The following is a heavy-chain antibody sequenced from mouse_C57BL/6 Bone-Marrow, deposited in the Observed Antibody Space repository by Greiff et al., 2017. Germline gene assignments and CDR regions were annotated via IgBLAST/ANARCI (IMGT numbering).Heavy chain of an antibody. CDR2: IDPEDGDT. CDR1: GFNIKDYY. CDR3: TTRYGSSYGFAY. J-gene: IGHJ3*01. V-gene: IGHV14-1*01. Sequence: EVQLQQSGAELVRPGASVKLSCTASGFNIKDYYMHWVKQRPEQGLEWIGRIDPEDGDTEYAPKFQGKATMTADTSSNTAYLQLSSLTSEDTAGYYCTTRYGSSYGFAYWGQGTLVTVSA. D-gene: IGHD1-1*01.